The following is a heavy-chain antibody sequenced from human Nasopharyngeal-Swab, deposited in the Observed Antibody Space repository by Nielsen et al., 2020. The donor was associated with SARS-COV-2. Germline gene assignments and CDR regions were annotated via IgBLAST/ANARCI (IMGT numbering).Heavy chain of an antibody. D-gene: IGHD3-9*01. CDR2: IYYSGST. V-gene: IGHV4-59*01. J-gene: IGHJ6*03. CDR3: ATAANYDILTGYYSYYYMDV. Sequence: WIRQPPGKGLEWIGYIYYSGSTNYNPSLKSRVTISVDTSKNQFSLKLSSVTAADTAVYYCATAANYDILTGYYSYYYMDVWGKGTTVTVSS.